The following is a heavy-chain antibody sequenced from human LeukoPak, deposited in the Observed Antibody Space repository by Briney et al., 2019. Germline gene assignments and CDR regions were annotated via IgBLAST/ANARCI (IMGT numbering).Heavy chain of an antibody. CDR1: GYSFISFW. J-gene: IGHJ4*02. Sequence: GESLKFSCKGSGYSFISFWCGWVRQLPGKGLEWMGTIYPGDSDTRYSPSFRGQVTTSADKSISTAYLQWSSLKATDTAMYYCARVYYYCSSGYYYVDYWGQGTLVTVSS. CDR2: IYPGDSDT. V-gene: IGHV5-51*01. CDR3: ARVYYYCSSGYYYVDY. D-gene: IGHD3-3*01.